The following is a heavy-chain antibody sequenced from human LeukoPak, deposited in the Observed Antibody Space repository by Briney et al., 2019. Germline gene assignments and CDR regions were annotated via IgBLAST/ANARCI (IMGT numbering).Heavy chain of an antibody. CDR1: GGTFSSYA. CDR2: TIPIFGTA. Sequence: ASVKVSCKASGGTFSSYAISWVRQAPGQGLEWMGGTIPIFGTANYAQKFQGRVTITADESTSTAYMELSSLRSEDAAVYYCAADYYDSSGYLPTDPWGQGTLVTVSS. J-gene: IGHJ5*02. CDR3: AADYYDSSGYLPTDP. V-gene: IGHV1-69*13. D-gene: IGHD3-22*01.